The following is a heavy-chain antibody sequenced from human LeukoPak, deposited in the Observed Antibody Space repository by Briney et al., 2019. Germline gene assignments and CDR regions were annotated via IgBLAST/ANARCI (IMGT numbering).Heavy chain of an antibody. D-gene: IGHD1-14*01. J-gene: IGHJ4*02. Sequence: PGGSLRLSCVASGFTFSSYGMHWVRQAPGKGLEWVAFIRYDGSRKHFADSVKGRFTISRDNSKNTLFLQMNSLRVEDTAVYYCAKGADITGPTPHFDYWGQGTLVTVSS. CDR2: IRYDGSRK. CDR1: GFTFSSYG. CDR3: AKGADITGPTPHFDY. V-gene: IGHV3-30*02.